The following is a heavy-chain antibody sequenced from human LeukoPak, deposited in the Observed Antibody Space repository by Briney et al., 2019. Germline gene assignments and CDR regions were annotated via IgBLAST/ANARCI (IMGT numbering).Heavy chain of an antibody. Sequence: LCASVKVSCKASAYTFTSYGISWVRQDPGQGLEWMGWISAYNGSTNYSQKLQRRVTMTTDTSTSTAYMELRSLRSDDTAVYYCARDDSYALDYWGQGTLVTVSS. J-gene: IGHJ4*02. D-gene: IGHD5-18*01. V-gene: IGHV1-18*04. CDR2: ISAYNGST. CDR3: ARDDSYALDY. CDR1: AYTFTSYG.